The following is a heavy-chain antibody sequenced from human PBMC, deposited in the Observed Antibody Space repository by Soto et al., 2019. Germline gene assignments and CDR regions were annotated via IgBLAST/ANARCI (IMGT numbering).Heavy chain of an antibody. Sequence: SETLSLTCTVSGGSISSYYWSWIRQPPGKGLEWIGYIYYSGSTNYNPPLKSRVTISVDTSKNQFSLKLSSVTAADTAVYYCARAVVAKREIDYWGQGTLVTVSS. CDR2: IYYSGST. V-gene: IGHV4-59*01. J-gene: IGHJ4*02. CDR1: GGSISSYY. CDR3: ARAVVAKREIDY. D-gene: IGHD5-12*01.